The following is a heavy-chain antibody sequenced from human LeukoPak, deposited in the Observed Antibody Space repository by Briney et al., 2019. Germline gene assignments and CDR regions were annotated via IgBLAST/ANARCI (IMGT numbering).Heavy chain of an antibody. V-gene: IGHV4-34*01. CDR3: ARGAIMVRGVLWIRNYGMDV. J-gene: IGHJ6*04. Sequence: PSETLSLTCTVYGGSLGGYFWNWIRQSPGKGLEWIGEISHSGTTNYNPSLKSRATMSVDTSKDHFSLKLTSVTAADTAVYYCARGAIMVRGVLWIRNYGMDVWGKGTAVTVSS. CDR2: ISHSGTT. CDR1: GGSLGGYF. D-gene: IGHD3-10*01.